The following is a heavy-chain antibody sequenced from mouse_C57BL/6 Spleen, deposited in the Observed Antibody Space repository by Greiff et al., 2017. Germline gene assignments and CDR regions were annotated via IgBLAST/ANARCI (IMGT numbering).Heavy chain of an antibody. V-gene: IGHV14-2*01. CDR2: IDPEDGET. Sequence: EVMLVESGAELVKPGASVKLSCTASGFNIKDYYMHWVKQRTEQGLEWIGRIDPEDGETKYAPKFQGKATITADTSSNTAYLQLSSLTSEDTAVYYCARITTVVATTWFAYWGQGTLVTVSA. CDR1: GFNIKDYY. J-gene: IGHJ3*01. CDR3: ARITTVVATTWFAY. D-gene: IGHD1-1*01.